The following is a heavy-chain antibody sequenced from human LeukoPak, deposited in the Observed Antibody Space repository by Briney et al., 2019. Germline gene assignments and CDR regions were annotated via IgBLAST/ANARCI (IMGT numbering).Heavy chain of an antibody. CDR1: GGSISSGSYY. J-gene: IGHJ5*02. D-gene: IGHD3-10*01. V-gene: IGHV4-61*02. Sequence: SETLSLTCTVSGGSISSGSYYWSWIRQPAGKGLEWIGRIYTSGSTNYNPSLKSRVTISVDTSKNQFSLKLSSVTAADTAVYYCARGTYYYGSGSYYTPRWFDPWGQGTLVTVSS. CDR2: IYTSGST. CDR3: ARGTYYYGSGSYYTPRWFDP.